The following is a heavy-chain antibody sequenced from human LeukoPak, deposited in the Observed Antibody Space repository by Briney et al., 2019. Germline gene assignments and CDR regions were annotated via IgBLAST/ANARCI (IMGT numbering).Heavy chain of an antibody. CDR1: GGSISSGGYS. Sequence: SQTLSLTCAVSGGSISSGGYSWSWIRQPPGKGLEWIGYIYHSGSTYYNPSLKSRVTISVDTSKNQFSLKLSSVTAADTAVYYCARWRYWTFDYWGQGTLVTVSS. CDR3: ARWRYWTFDY. V-gene: IGHV4-30-2*01. CDR2: IYHSGST. J-gene: IGHJ4*02. D-gene: IGHD3/OR15-3a*01.